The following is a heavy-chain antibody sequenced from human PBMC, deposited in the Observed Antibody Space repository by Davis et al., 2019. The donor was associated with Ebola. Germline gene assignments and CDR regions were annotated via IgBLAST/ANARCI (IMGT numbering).Heavy chain of an antibody. CDR2: IKTDGSLI. D-gene: IGHD3-3*01. Sequence: GESLKISCAASGFSFSSYWMHWVRQVPGKGLVWVSRIKTDGSLIGYGDSVQGRFLISRDNAKNTRYLQMNDLRAEDTAVYYCAREGRVFALDYWGQGALVTVSS. J-gene: IGHJ4*02. CDR1: GFSFSSYW. V-gene: IGHV3-74*01. CDR3: AREGRVFALDY.